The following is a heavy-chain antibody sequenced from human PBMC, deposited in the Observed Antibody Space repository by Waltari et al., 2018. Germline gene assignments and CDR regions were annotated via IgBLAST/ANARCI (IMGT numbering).Heavy chain of an antibody. J-gene: IGHJ6*03. D-gene: IGHD6-19*01. V-gene: IGHV4-31*03. Sequence: QVQLQESGPGLVKPSQTLSLTCTVSGGSISSGGYYWSWIRQHPGTGLEWIGYIYYSGSTYYNPSLKSRVTISVDTSKNQFSLKLSSVTAADTAVYYCARDLAVAGSWGDYYYYMDVWGKGTTVTVSS. CDR2: IYYSGST. CDR1: GGSISSGGYY. CDR3: ARDLAVAGSWGDYYYYMDV.